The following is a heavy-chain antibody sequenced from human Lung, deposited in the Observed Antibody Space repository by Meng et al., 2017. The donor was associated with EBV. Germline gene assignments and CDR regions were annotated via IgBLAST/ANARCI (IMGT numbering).Heavy chain of an antibody. CDR3: AKVRATTVILRPPYYFDS. J-gene: IGHJ4*02. D-gene: IGHD4-17*01. CDR1: GNALRNHG. CDR2: ISGNGAST. Sequence: EMQLLESXXGLVQXGGSLKLSCAAPGNALRNHGMTWVRQAPGKVLQYVSAISGNGASTFYAGSVKGRFTISRDNSNNTLYLQMNSLRAEDTAVYFCAKVRATTVILRPPYYFDSWGQGTLVTVSS. V-gene: IGHV3-23*01.